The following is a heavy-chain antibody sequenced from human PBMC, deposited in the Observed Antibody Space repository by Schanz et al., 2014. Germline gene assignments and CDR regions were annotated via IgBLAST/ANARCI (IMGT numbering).Heavy chain of an antibody. D-gene: IGHD2-2*01. CDR3: ARESSNDIVLVPGAVFDH. J-gene: IGHJ4*02. Sequence: EVQLVESGGGLVQPGGSLRLSCAASGFTFSAYAMTWVRQIPGKGLEWVSYVSRSTPDIYYADSVKGRFTMSRDNAKNTVYLQMNSLRPGDTAVYYCARESSNDIVLVPGAVFDHWGQGILVTVSS. CDR1: GFTFSAYA. V-gene: IGHV3-48*01. CDR2: VSRSTPDI.